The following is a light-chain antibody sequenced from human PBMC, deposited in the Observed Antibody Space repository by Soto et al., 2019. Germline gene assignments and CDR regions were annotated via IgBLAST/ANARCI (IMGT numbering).Light chain of an antibody. CDR2: DAS. Sequence: EIVLTQSPATLSLSPGERATLSCRASQSVSSSLVWYQQKRGQAPRLLIYDASNRDTGIPARFSGSGSGTDFTLTISSLEPEAFAVYYCQQRKNWPEFTFGPGTKVEIK. CDR1: QSVSSS. J-gene: IGKJ3*01. CDR3: QQRKNWPEFT. V-gene: IGKV3-11*01.